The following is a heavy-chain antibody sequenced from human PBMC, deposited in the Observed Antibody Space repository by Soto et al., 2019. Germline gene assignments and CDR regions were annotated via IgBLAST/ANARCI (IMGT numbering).Heavy chain of an antibody. CDR3: ARHWAWRLGELSLAPYYYGMDV. D-gene: IGHD3-16*02. V-gene: IGHV4-39*01. CDR1: GGSISSSSYY. CDR2: IYYSGST. Sequence: SATLSLTCTVSGGSISSSSYYWGWIRQPPGKGLEWIGSIYYSGSTYYNPSLKIRVTISVDTSKNQFSLKLSSVPAADTAVYYCARHWAWRLGELSLAPYYYGMDVWGQGTTVTVSS. J-gene: IGHJ6*02.